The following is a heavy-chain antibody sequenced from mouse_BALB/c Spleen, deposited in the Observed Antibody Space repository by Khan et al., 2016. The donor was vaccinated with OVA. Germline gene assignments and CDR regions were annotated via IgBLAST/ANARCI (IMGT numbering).Heavy chain of an antibody. D-gene: IGHD1-1*01. CDR1: GYTFSAYW. J-gene: IGHJ3*01. CDR2: IYPGDGNT. Sequence: QVQLQQSGAELVRPGSSVKISCKASGYTFSAYWMNWVKQRPGQGLEWIGQIYPGDGNTYYNGKFKGKATLTADKSSSTAYMQLTSLTSEDSAVLFCVREGDHGSRRAWFAYWGQGTPVTVSA. CDR3: VREGDHGSRRAWFAY. V-gene: IGHV1-80*01.